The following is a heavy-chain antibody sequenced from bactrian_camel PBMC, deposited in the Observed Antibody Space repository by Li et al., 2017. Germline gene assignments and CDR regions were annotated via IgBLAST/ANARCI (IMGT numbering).Heavy chain of an antibody. CDR2: AFTGGAGT. Sequence: VQLVESGGGSVQAGGSLRLSCAASVVTYSRGCMAWFRQAPGREREAVARAFTGGAGTYLSESVKGRFTVSLRGTTLYLQMDSLKPEDTAMYYCAAAYGANWYSCAQSQFNGWAQGTQVTVS. D-gene: IGHD6*01. CDR1: VVTYSRGC. CDR3: AAAYGANWYSCAQSQFNG. J-gene: IGHJ4*01. V-gene: IGHV3S1*01.